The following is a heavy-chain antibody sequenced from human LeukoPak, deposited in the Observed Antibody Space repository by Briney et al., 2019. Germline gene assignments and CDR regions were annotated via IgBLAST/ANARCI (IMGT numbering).Heavy chain of an antibody. V-gene: IGHV3-21*01. Sequence: GGSLRLSCAASGFTSSSYSMNWVRQAPGKGLEWVSSISSSSSYIYYADSVKGRFTISRDNAKNPLYLQMNSLRAEDTAVYYCARDLGYSSSWYRKYGMDVWGQGTTVTVSS. D-gene: IGHD6-13*01. CDR3: ARDLGYSSSWYRKYGMDV. CDR2: ISSSSSYI. CDR1: GFTSSSYS. J-gene: IGHJ6*02.